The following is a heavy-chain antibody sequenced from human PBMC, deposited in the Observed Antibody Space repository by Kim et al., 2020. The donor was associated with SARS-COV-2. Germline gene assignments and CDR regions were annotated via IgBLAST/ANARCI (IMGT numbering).Heavy chain of an antibody. J-gene: IGHJ4*02. CDR2: IYYSGST. Sequence: SETLSLTCTVSGGSVSSGSYYWSWIRQPPGKGLEWIGYIYYSGSTNYNPSLKSRVPISVDTSKNQFSLKLSSVTAADTAVYYCARDRIAVAHGSFVDYWGQGTLVTVSS. D-gene: IGHD6-19*01. CDR3: ARDRIAVAHGSFVDY. CDR1: GGSVSSGSYY. V-gene: IGHV4-61*01.